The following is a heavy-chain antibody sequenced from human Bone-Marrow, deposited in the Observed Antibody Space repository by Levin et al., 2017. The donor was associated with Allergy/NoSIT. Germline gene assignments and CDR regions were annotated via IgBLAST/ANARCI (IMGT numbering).Heavy chain of an antibody. Sequence: PGGSLRLSCAVSGFTFSSYDMTWVRQAPGKGLEWISYIRTGSGTTYYADSVMGRFTISRDNAKNSLYLQMNSLRAEDTAVYYCARDRFGGAAFDIWGQGTMVTVSS. D-gene: IGHD2-15*01. V-gene: IGHV3-48*01. CDR1: GFTFSSYD. CDR2: IRTGSGTT. J-gene: IGHJ3*02. CDR3: ARDRFGGAAFDI.